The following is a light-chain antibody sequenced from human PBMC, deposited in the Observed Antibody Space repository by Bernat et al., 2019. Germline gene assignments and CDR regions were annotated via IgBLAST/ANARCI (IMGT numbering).Light chain of an antibody. CDR2: EVD. CDR3: YSYRKSNTLEFV. J-gene: IGLJ1*01. Sequence: QSALTQPASVSGSPGQSITLYCYGTSRDIGDYNYVSWYQQRPGNAPKLIIYEVDHRPSGVSSRFSATKSGNTASLTVSGLQAEDEADYYCYSYRKSNTLEFVFGPGTNVTVL. CDR1: SRDIGDYNY. V-gene: IGLV2-14*01.